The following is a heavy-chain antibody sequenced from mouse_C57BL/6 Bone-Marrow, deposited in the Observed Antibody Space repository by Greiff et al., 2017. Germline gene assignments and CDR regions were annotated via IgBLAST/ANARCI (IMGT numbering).Heavy chain of an antibody. Sequence: VQLQQPGAELVRPGTSVKLSCKASGYTFTSYWMHWVKQRPGQGLEWIGVIDPSDSYTNYNQKFKGKATLTVDTSSSTAYMQLSSLTSEDSAVYYCARYDYDPYYYAMDYWGQGTSVTASS. CDR1: GYTFTSYW. V-gene: IGHV1-59*01. CDR2: IDPSDSYT. CDR3: ARYDYDPYYYAMDY. D-gene: IGHD2-4*01. J-gene: IGHJ4*01.